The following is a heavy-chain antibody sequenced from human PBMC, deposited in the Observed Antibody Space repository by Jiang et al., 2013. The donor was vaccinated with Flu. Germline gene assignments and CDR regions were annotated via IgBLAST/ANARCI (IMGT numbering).Heavy chain of an antibody. D-gene: IGHD3-16*02. CDR1: GDSVSSNSAA. J-gene: IGHJ4*02. Sequence: QTLSLTCAISGDSVSSNSAAWNWIRQSPSRGLEWLGRTYYRSKWYNDYAVSVKSRITINPDTSKNQFSLQLNSVTPEDTAVYYCAREYDVWGSYRQHRGYFDYWAREPWSPSPQ. CDR3: AREYDVWGSYRQHRGYFDY. V-gene: IGHV6-1*01. CDR2: TYYRSKWYN.